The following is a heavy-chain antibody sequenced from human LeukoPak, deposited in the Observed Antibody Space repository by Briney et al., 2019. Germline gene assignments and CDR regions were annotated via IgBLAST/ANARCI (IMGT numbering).Heavy chain of an antibody. CDR2: INPNSGGT. Sequence: ASVKVSCKASGYIFTGYYMHGVRQAPGQGLEWVGWINPNSGGTNYAQKFQGRVTMTRDTSISTAYMELSRLRSDDTAVYYCARESLGMYSSGWTPNWLDPWGQGTLVTVSS. J-gene: IGHJ5*02. V-gene: IGHV1-2*02. CDR1: GYIFTGYY. CDR3: ARESLGMYSSGWTPNWLDP. D-gene: IGHD6-19*01.